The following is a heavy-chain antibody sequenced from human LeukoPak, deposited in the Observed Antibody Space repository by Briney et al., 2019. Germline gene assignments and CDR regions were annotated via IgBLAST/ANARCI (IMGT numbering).Heavy chain of an antibody. V-gene: IGHV3-23*01. CDR3: AKRPAAVRGVIPYLDY. CDR1: GFMFSSFS. J-gene: IGHJ4*02. D-gene: IGHD3-10*02. Sequence: GGSLRLSCAVSGFMFSSFSMSWVRHVPGKGLEWVSTISDGGSTYYADSVKGRFTISRDNSKNTLFLQMNSLRAEDTAIYYCAKRPAAVRGVIPYLDYWGQGTLVTVSS. CDR2: ISDGGST.